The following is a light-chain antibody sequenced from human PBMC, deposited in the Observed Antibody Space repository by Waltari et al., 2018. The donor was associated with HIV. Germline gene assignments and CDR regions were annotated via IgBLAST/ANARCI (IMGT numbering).Light chain of an antibody. Sequence: DIQMTQSPSTLSASVGDRVTITCRASESISRWLAWYQQKPGQAPKLLIYQASKLESGVPSRFGGSGSGTEFTLTIGSLQPDDFATYYCQQYNNDSPRTFGQGTRVEI. CDR3: QQYNNDSPRT. V-gene: IGKV1-5*03. CDR1: ESISRW. J-gene: IGKJ1*01. CDR2: QAS.